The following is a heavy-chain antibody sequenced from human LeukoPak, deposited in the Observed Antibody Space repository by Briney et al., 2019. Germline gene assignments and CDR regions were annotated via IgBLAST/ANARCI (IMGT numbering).Heavy chain of an antibody. Sequence: GGSLRLSCAASGFTFSSYAMHWVRQAPGKGLEWVAVISYDGSNKYYADSVKGRFTISRDNSKNTLYLQMNSLRAEDTAVYYCAKDIEAAAGFDYWGQGTLVTVSS. J-gene: IGHJ4*02. CDR3: AKDIEAAAGFDY. V-gene: IGHV3-30-3*01. D-gene: IGHD6-13*01. CDR1: GFTFSSYA. CDR2: ISYDGSNK.